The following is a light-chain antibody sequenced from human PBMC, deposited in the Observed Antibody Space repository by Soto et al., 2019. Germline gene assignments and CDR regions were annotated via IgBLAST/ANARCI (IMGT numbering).Light chain of an antibody. CDR3: QLSTFLSRC. CDR2: KAS. V-gene: IGKV1-5*03. J-gene: IGKJ5*01. Sequence: DIRITQSPNSLSASVGDRVTMTCRASQSISKWLAWYQQKPGTAPKLLISKASILESGVPSRFSGSGSGTDYTLIISSLQPDDFTPYFCQLSTFLSRCFAQG. CDR1: QSISKW.